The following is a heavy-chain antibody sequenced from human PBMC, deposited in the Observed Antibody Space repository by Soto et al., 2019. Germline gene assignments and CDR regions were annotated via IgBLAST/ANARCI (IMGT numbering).Heavy chain of an antibody. CDR1: GFTFSSYA. J-gene: IGHJ4*02. CDR2: ISGSGGST. Sequence: GGSLRLSCAASGFTFSSYAMSWVRQAPGKGLEWASAISGSGGSTYYADSVKGRFTISRDNSKNTLYLQMNSLRAEDTAVYYCAKDGGIAARLPEFDYWGQVPLVPVSS. D-gene: IGHD6-6*01. CDR3: AKDGGIAARLPEFDY. V-gene: IGHV3-23*01.